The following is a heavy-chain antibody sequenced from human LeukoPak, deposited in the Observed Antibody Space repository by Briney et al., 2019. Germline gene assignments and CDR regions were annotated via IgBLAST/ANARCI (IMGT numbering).Heavy chain of an antibody. Sequence: GGSLRLSCAASGFTFDDYGMSWVRQAPGKGLEWVSGINWNGGSTGYADSVKGRFTISRDNAKNSLYLQMNSLRAEDTAVYYCARDAEGGGGSGSYFFAFDIWGQGTMVTVSS. CDR2: INWNGGST. V-gene: IGHV3-20*04. D-gene: IGHD3-10*01. CDR1: GFTFDDYG. CDR3: ARDAEGGGGSGSYFFAFDI. J-gene: IGHJ3*02.